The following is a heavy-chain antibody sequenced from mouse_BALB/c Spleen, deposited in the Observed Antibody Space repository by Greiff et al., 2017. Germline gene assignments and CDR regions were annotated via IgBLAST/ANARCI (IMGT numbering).Heavy chain of an antibody. CDR3: ARSGHYYAMDY. V-gene: IGHV14-3*02. Sequence: EVQLQESGAELVKPGASVKLSCTASGFNIKDTYMHWVKQRPEQGLEWIGRIDPANGNTKYDPKFQGKATITADTSSNTAYLQLSSLTSEDTAVYYCARSGHYYAMDYWGQGTSVTVSS. CDR1: GFNIKDTY. CDR2: IDPANGNT. D-gene: IGHD4-1*01. J-gene: IGHJ4*01.